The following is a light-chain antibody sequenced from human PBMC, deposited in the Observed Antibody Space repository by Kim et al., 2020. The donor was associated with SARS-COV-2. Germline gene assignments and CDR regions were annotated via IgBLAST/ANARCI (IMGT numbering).Light chain of an antibody. V-gene: IGKV1-5*03. J-gene: IGKJ1*01. CDR1: QSISHW. CDR2: LAS. Sequence: DIQMTQSPSTLSASVGDRVTITCRASQSISHWLAWYQQRPGKVPNLLIHLASTLQSGVPSRLSGSGSGTEFTLTISSLQPDDFATYYCQQYAFPPWTFGQGTKVDIK. CDR3: QQYAFPPWT.